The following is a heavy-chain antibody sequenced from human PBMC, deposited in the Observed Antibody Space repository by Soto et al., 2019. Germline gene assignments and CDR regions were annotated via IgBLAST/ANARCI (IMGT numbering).Heavy chain of an antibody. CDR1: GGTFSSYA. CDR2: IIPIFGTA. J-gene: IGHJ6*02. CDR3: ARDRQLGYGMDV. D-gene: IGHD6-6*01. Sequence: SVKVSCKASGGTFSSYAISWVRQAPGQGLEWMGGIIPIFGTANYAQKFQGRVTITADESTSTAYMELSSLRSEDTAVYYCARDRQLGYGMDVWGQGTTVTVSS. V-gene: IGHV1-69*13.